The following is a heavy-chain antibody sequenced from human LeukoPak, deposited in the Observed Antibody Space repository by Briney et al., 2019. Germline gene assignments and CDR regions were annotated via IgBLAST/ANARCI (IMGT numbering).Heavy chain of an antibody. CDR1: GGSISSYY. J-gene: IGHJ5*02. CDR2: IYYSGST. V-gene: IGHV4-59*01. Sequence: PSETPSLTRTVSGGSISSYYWSWIRQPPGKGLEWIGYIYYSGSTNYNPSLKSRVTISVDTSKNQFSLKLSSVTAADTAVYYCARARPLYCSGGSCDWFDPWGQGTLVTVSS. D-gene: IGHD2-15*01. CDR3: ARARPLYCSGGSCDWFDP.